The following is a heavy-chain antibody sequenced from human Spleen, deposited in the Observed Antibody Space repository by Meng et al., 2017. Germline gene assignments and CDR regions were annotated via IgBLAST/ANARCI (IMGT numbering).Heavy chain of an antibody. CDR3: ARGPTGYPYDY. CDR2: IDPKSGDT. D-gene: IGHD3-9*01. Sequence: ASVKISFKASGYTFTNYVISWVRQVPGQGLEWLGRIDPKSGDTHYAQRFQGRVTMTGDTSISTAYMELSRLRSDDTAVYYCARGPTGYPYDYWGQGTLVTVSS. J-gene: IGHJ4*02. V-gene: IGHV1-2*06. CDR1: GYTFTNYV.